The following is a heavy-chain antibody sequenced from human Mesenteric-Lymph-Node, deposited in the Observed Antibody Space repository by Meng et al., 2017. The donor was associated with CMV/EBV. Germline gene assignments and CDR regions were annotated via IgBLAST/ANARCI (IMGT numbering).Heavy chain of an antibody. D-gene: IGHD3-10*01. Sequence: GGSLRLSCVASGFSFDFYWMSWVRQAPGKGLEWVGNIKEDGNEKYYVDSVKGRFTISRDNAKNSIDVQMNGLRVDDTAVYYCARVTRQWFGESNYFDYWGQGILVTVSS. CDR2: IKEDGNEK. CDR3: ARVTRQWFGESNYFDY. J-gene: IGHJ4*02. V-gene: IGHV3-7*01. CDR1: GFSFDFYW.